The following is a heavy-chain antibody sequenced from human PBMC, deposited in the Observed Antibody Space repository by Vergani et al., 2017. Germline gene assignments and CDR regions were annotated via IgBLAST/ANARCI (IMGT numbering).Heavy chain of an antibody. CDR2: INPNSGGT. CDR1: GYTFTGYY. J-gene: IGHJ4*02. V-gene: IGHV1-2*02. CDR3: ARDQAGNGQVVVAAKGPLGY. D-gene: IGHD2-15*01. Sequence: QVQLVQSGAEVKKPGASVKVSCKASGYTFTGYYMHWVRQAPGQGLEWMGWINPNSGGTNYAQKFQGRVTMTRDTSISTAYMELSSLRSDDTAVYYCARDQAGNGQVVVAAKGPLGYWGQGTLVTVSS.